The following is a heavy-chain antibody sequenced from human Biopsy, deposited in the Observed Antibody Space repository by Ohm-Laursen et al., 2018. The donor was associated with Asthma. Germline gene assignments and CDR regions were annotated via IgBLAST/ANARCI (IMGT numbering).Heavy chain of an antibody. CDR1: GDSIDSGDYS. V-gene: IGHV4-30-2*02. D-gene: IGHD2-15*01. J-gene: IGHJ4*02. Sequence: TLSLTCGASGDSIDSGDYSWTWIRQSPGVGLEWIGYIYRNGDTYYNPTLKNRVTISIDRSKNQFSLRLRSVIAADTAVYYCAGFCSGGNCPDHWGQGTLVTVSS. CDR2: IYRNGDT. CDR3: AGFCSGGNCPDH.